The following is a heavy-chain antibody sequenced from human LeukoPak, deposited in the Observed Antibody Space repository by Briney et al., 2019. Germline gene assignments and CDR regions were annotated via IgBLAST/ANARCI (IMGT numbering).Heavy chain of an antibody. D-gene: IGHD3-22*01. V-gene: IGHV3-30-3*01. CDR1: GFTFSSYA. CDR2: ISYDGSNK. Sequence: GGSLRLSCAASGFTFSSYAMHWVRQAPGKGLEWVAVISYDGSNKYYADSVKGRFTISRDNSKNTLYLQMNSLRAEDTAVYYCAKDPGSGYYQTGSLSDYWGQGTLVTVSS. CDR3: AKDPGSGYYQTGSLSDY. J-gene: IGHJ4*02.